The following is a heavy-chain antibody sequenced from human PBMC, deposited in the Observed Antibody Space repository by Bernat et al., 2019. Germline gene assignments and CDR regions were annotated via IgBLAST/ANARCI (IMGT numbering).Heavy chain of an antibody. CDR2: IYYSGST. Sequence: QVQLQESGPGLVKPSETLSLTCTVSGGSISSYYWSWIRQPPGKGLEWIGYIYYSGSTNYNPSRKSRVTISVDTSKNQFSLKRSSVTAADTAVYYCARHRTGYSSFWGYGMDVWGQGTTVTVSS. CDR3: ARHRTGYSSFWGYGMDV. J-gene: IGHJ6*02. D-gene: IGHD5-18*01. CDR1: GGSISSYY. V-gene: IGHV4-59*08.